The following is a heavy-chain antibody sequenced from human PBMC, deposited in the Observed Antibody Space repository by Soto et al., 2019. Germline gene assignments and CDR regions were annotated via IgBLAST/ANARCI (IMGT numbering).Heavy chain of an antibody. CDR1: GGTFSSYA. D-gene: IGHD1-1*01. Sequence: QVQLVQSGAEVKKPGSSVKVSCKASGGTFSSYAISWVRQAPGQGLEWMGGIIPIFGTANYAQKFQGRVTIXVYXSXTTAYRELSSLRSEDTAVYYCARHYQLERRGAHFDCWGQGTLVTVSS. CDR3: ARHYQLERRGAHFDC. CDR2: IIPIFGTA. V-gene: IGHV1-69*12. J-gene: IGHJ4*02.